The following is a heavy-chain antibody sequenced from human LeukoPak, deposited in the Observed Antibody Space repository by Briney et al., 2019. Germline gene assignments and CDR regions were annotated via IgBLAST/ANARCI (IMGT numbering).Heavy chain of an antibody. CDR1: GFTFSSYA. D-gene: IGHD2-21*02. CDR2: ISSSSSYI. CDR3: ARGLAYWGGDCYSGDYYGMDV. Sequence: GGSLRLSCAASGFTFSSYAMSWVRQAPGKGLEWVSSISSSSSYIYYADSVKGRFTISRDNAKNSLYLQMNSLRAEDTAVYYCARGLAYWGGDCYSGDYYGMDVWGQGTTVTVSS. V-gene: IGHV3-21*01. J-gene: IGHJ6*02.